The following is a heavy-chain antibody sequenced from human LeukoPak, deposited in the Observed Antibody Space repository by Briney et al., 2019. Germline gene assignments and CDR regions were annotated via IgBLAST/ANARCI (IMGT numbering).Heavy chain of an antibody. V-gene: IGHV4-59*01. CDR2: IYYSGST. CDR1: GDSMSNYY. J-gene: IGHJ4*02. D-gene: IGHD3-10*01. Sequence: PSETLSLTCTVSGDSMSNYYWSWIRQPPGKGLEWIGYIYYSGSTKYNPSLKSRVIISVDTSKNQFSLRLSSVTAADTAVYYCARVHYYGSGLSSYFVYWGQGILVTVSS. CDR3: ARVHYYGSGLSSYFVY.